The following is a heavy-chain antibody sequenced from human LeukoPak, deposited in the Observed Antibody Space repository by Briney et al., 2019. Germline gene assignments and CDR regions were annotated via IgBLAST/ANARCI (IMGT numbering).Heavy chain of an antibody. Sequence: ASVKVSCKASGGTFSSYAISWVRQAPGQGLEWMGGIIPIFGTANYAQKFQGRVTITADKSTSTACMELSSLRSEDTAVYYCARAATTVIDYYFDYWGQGTLVTVSS. CDR2: IIPIFGTA. CDR1: GGTFSSYA. J-gene: IGHJ4*02. D-gene: IGHD4-17*01. V-gene: IGHV1-69*06. CDR3: ARAATTVIDYYFDY.